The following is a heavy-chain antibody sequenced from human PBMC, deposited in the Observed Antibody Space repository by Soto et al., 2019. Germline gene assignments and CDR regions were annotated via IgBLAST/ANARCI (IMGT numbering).Heavy chain of an antibody. V-gene: IGHV4-34*01. CDR2: INHSGST. CDR3: ARRHLSSSWYNRAFDI. D-gene: IGHD6-13*01. Sequence: SETLSLTCAVYGGCFSGYYWSWIRQPPGKGLEWIGEINHSGSTNYNPSLKSRVTISVDTSKNQFSLKLSSVTAADTAVYYCARRHLSSSWYNRAFDIWGQGTMVTVSS. J-gene: IGHJ3*02. CDR1: GGCFSGYY.